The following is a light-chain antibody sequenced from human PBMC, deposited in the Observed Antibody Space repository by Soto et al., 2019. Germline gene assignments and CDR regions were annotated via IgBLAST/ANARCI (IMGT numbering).Light chain of an antibody. CDR1: QRVVSNY. V-gene: IGKV3-20*01. Sequence: EIVLTQSPGTLSLSPGERATLSCRASQRVVSNYLAWFQQNPGQAPRLLIYGASNRATGIPDRFSGSGSGTDVTLTISRLEPEDFAVYYCHQYGTSPYTFGQGTKLDLK. CDR2: GAS. CDR3: HQYGTSPYT. J-gene: IGKJ2*01.